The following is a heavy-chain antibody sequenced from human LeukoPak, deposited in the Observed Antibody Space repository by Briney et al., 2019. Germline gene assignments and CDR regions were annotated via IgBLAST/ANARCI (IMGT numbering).Heavy chain of an antibody. CDR3: AKDPNGDYIGAFDP. V-gene: IGHV3-23*01. Sequence: GGSLRLSCAASGFSFSSFAMTWVCQAPGKGLEWVSSITGGHYATYNTDSVKGRFPISRDNAKNTLYLQMNSLRADDTAIYYCAKDPNGDYIGAFDPWGQGTLATVSS. CDR2: ITGGHYAT. J-gene: IGHJ5*02. D-gene: IGHD4-17*01. CDR1: GFSFSSFA.